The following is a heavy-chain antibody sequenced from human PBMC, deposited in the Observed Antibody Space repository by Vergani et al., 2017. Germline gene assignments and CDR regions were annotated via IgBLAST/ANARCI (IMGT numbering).Heavy chain of an antibody. V-gene: IGHV3-30*02. J-gene: IGHJ4*02. CDR3: AKHFRGWGSDY. CDR1: GFTLSNYD. Sequence: QVQMVESGGGVVQRGGSLRLSCATSGFTLSNYDMQWIRQGPGKGLEFVAFIQFDGSNQYYAESVKGRFTLSRDFSKNTLDLQMNSLRTDDTATYYCAKHFRGWGSDYWGQGTQVIVSS. D-gene: IGHD3-16*01. CDR2: IQFDGSNQ.